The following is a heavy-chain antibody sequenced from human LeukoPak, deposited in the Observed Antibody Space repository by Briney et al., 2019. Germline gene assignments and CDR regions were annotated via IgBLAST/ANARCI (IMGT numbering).Heavy chain of an antibody. CDR1: GYTFTSYY. J-gene: IGHJ4*02. Sequence: EASVKVCCKASGYTFTSYYMHWVRQAPGQGLEWMGIINPRGGSTSYAQRFQGRVTMTRDTSTSTVYMELSSLRSEDTAVYYCASTSDDSSSWYNLDYWGQGTLVTVSS. CDR2: INPRGGST. V-gene: IGHV1-46*01. D-gene: IGHD6-13*01. CDR3: ASTSDDSSSWYNLDY.